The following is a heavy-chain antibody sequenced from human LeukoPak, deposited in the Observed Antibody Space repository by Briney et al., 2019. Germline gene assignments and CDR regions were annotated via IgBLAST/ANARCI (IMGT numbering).Heavy chain of an antibody. J-gene: IGHJ2*01. V-gene: IGHV4-59*08. CDR3: ARRYDSSGYISFRYFDL. CDR1: GGSISSYY. Sequence: PSETLSLTCTVSGGSISSYYWSWIRQPPGKGLEWIGYIYYSGSTNYNPSLKSRVTISVDTSKNQFSLKLSSVTAADTAVYYCARRYDSSGYISFRYFDLWGRGTLATVSS. D-gene: IGHD3-22*01. CDR2: IYYSGST.